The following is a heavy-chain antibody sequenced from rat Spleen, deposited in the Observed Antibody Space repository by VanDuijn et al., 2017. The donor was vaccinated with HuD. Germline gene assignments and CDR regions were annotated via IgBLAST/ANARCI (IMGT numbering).Heavy chain of an antibody. Sequence: EVQLQESGPGLVKPSQSLSLTCSVTGYSIASRYRWNWIRKIPGNKLEWMGFMNSAGSTNYNPSLKGRVSITRDTSKNQFFLQVNSVTTEDTATYYCARGVYNSGKPPFDYWGQGVMVTVSS. CDR3: ARGVYNSGKPPFDY. CDR2: MNSAGST. D-gene: IGHD4-3*01. J-gene: IGHJ2*01. V-gene: IGHV3-3*01. CDR1: GYSIASRYR.